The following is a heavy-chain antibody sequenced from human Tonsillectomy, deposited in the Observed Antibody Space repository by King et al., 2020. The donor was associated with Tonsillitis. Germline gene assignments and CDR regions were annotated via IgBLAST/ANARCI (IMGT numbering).Heavy chain of an antibody. CDR2: ISGSGDRT. D-gene: IGHD2-2*03. J-gene: IGHJ4*02. Sequence: VQLVESGGGLVQPGGSLTLSCAASGFTFSSYAMSWVRQAPGRGLEWVSAISGSGDRTYHADSVKGRFTMSRDSSKKTLYLQMNSLRAEDTAVYYCAKDGYCSRNSCSYFDYWGQGTRVTVPS. CDR3: AKDGYCSRNSCSYFDY. CDR1: GFTFSSYA. V-gene: IGHV3-23*04.